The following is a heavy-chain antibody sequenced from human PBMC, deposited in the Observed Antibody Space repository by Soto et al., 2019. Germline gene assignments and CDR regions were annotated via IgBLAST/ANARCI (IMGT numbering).Heavy chain of an antibody. D-gene: IGHD6-6*01. J-gene: IGHJ3*02. V-gene: IGHV4-59*01. CDR3: ARDRDSSSFHDAFDI. CDR2: SYYSGST. Sequence: QVQLQESGPGLVKPSETLSLTCTVSGGSISSYYWSWIRQPPGKELEWIGYSYYSGSTNYNPSLKSRVTISVDTSKNQFSLKLSSVTAADTAVYYCARDRDSSSFHDAFDIWGQGTMVTVSS. CDR1: GGSISSYY.